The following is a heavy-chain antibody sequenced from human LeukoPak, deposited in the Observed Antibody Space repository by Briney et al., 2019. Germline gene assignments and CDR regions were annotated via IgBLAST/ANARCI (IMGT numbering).Heavy chain of an antibody. CDR3: AKGEVVLSPWYMDV. V-gene: IGHV3-23*01. Sequence: GGSLRLSCAASGFYFSTYVMGWVRQAPGKGLEWVAGISGGGGTTFYAGSVQGRFTISRDNSNNTLYLQMNSLRAEDTAVYYCAKGEVVLSPWYMDVWGKGTTVTVSS. D-gene: IGHD3-22*01. CDR2: ISGGGGTT. J-gene: IGHJ6*03. CDR1: GFYFSTYV.